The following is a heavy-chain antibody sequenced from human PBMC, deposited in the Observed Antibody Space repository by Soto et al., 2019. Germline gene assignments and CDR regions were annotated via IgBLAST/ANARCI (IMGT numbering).Heavy chain of an antibody. V-gene: IGHV1-18*01. CDR1: GYTFTRYG. J-gene: IGHJ6*02. CDR2: INTYNGNT. D-gene: IGHD5-18*01. Sequence: QVQLVQSGAEVKNPGASVKVSCKASGYTFTRYGIGWARQDPGQGLEWMGWINTYNGNTNYAQNVQARATLTTETPPRTAYMELRRVRSNDTAMSYFAMVDGYVTTSPQNAWGQGTTVPVSS. CDR3: AMVDGYVTTSPQNA.